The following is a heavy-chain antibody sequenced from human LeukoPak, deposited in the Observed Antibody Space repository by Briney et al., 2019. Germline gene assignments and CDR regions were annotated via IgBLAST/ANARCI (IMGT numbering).Heavy chain of an antibody. J-gene: IGHJ4*02. V-gene: IGHV3-74*01. CDR3: ARDSVEWYIFDY. CDR1: GFTFSSYW. CDR2: TNRDGSST. D-gene: IGHD3-3*01. Sequence: GGSLRLSCAASGFTFSSYWMHWVRQAPGKGPVWVARTNRDGSSTAYADSVKGRSTISKDNAKNTLYLLMNSLRAEDTAVYYCARDSVEWYIFDYWGQGTLVTVSS.